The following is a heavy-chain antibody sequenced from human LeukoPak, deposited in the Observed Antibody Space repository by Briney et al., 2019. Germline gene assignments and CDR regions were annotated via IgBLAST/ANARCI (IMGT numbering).Heavy chain of an antibody. Sequence: SETLSLTCTVSGGSISSYYWSWIRQPAGKGLEWIGRIYTSGSTNYNPSLKSRVTMSVDTSKNQFSLKLSSVTAADTAVYYCARLLVVPAAFGYYYYMDVWGKGTTVTVSS. V-gene: IGHV4-4*07. J-gene: IGHJ6*03. CDR1: GGSISSYY. CDR3: ARLLVVPAAFGYYYYMDV. CDR2: IYTSGST. D-gene: IGHD2-2*01.